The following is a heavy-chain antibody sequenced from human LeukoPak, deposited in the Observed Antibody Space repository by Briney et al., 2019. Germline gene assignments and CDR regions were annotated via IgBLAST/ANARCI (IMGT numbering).Heavy chain of an antibody. CDR1: GGTFSGYY. CDR2: IYHSGKT. Sequence: SETLSLTCGVSGGTFSGYYWAWIRQTPGQGLEWIGDIYHSGKTNYNPTLKNRLTISVDTSKNQFSLKLASVTAADAAIYYCARSNNFRFDSWGQETLVTVSS. CDR3: ARSNNFRFDS. J-gene: IGHJ4*02. D-gene: IGHD2/OR15-2a*01. V-gene: IGHV4-34*01.